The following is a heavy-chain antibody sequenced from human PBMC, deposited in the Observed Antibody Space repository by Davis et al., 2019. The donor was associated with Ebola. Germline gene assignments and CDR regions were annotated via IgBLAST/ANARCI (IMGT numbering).Heavy chain of an antibody. D-gene: IGHD1-14*01. CDR1: GFTFSSHA. Sequence: GESLKISCAVSGFTFSSHAMSWVRQAPGKGLEWVSGFGGSGFNTDYADSVRGRFIISRDNSKNKMYLQMSSLRAEDTAIYYCSRDPRPLDNWGQGTLVTVSS. J-gene: IGHJ4*02. CDR2: FGGSGFNT. V-gene: IGHV3-23*01. CDR3: SRDPRPLDN.